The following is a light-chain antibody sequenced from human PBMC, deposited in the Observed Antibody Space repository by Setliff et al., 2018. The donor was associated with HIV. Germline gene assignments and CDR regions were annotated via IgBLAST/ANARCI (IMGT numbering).Light chain of an antibody. CDR1: SSNIGTNP. CDR3: AAWDGSLNGHV. J-gene: IGLJ1*01. Sequence: QSALTQPPSASGTPGQWVSISCSGSSSNIGTNPVHWYQQLPGTAPKLLIYATAQRPVGVPDRFSGSKSGTSASLAISRLQSEDEGDYYCAAWDGSLNGHVFGTGTKGTVL. V-gene: IGLV1-44*01. CDR2: ATA.